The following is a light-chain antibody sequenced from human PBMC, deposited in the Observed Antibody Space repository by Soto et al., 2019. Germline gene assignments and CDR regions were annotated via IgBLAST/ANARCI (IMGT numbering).Light chain of an antibody. Sequence: QSVLAQPPSASGTPGQRVTISCSGSNSNIGRNDVTWYQQVPGTAPQCLIYSNDQRPSGVHDRISGSRSGTSASLAISGLQSGDEAEYYCAAWDDTLRARVFGGGTKLTVL. CDR2: SND. CDR1: NSNIGRND. J-gene: IGLJ2*01. CDR3: AAWDDTLRARV. V-gene: IGLV1-44*01.